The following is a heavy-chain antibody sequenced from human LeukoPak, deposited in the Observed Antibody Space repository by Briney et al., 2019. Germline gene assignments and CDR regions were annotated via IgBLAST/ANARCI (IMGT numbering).Heavy chain of an antibody. V-gene: IGHV3-7*01. CDR2: MKQDGSER. J-gene: IGHJ4*01. Sequence: PGGSLRLSCVASGFSFSNSWMSWVRQAPGKGLEWVANMKQDGSERHYVDSVKGRFTISRDNAKNSLFLQMDSLRAEDTAVYFCAKNSRNIDYRGHGTLVTVSS. D-gene: IGHD5-18*01. CDR1: GFSFSNSW. CDR3: AKNSRNIDY.